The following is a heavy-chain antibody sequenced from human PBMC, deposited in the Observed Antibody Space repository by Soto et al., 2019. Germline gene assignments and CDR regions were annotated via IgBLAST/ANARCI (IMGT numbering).Heavy chain of an antibody. D-gene: IGHD3-10*01. V-gene: IGHV6-1*01. CDR3: ARVRVTMVRGIIMSYYGMDV. CDR1: GDSVSSNSAA. Sequence: SQTLSLTCAISGDSVSSNSAAWNWIRQSPSRGLEWLGRTYYKSKWYNDYAVSVKSQITINPDTSTNQFSLQLNSVTPEDTAVYYCARVRVTMVRGIIMSYYGMDVWGQGTAVTVSS. J-gene: IGHJ6*02. CDR2: TYYKSKWYN.